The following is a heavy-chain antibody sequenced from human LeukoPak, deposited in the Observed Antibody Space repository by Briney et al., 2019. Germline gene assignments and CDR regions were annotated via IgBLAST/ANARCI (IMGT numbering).Heavy chain of an antibody. V-gene: IGHV3-23*01. J-gene: IGHJ5*02. D-gene: IGHD2-2*01. CDR3: GVDIVAVPGAPNWFDP. CDR1: GFNFSSYA. CDR2: ISGSGDST. Sequence: PGGSLRLSCAACGFNFSSYAMSWVRQAPGKGLEWVSAISGSGDSTYYADSVKGRFTISRDNSKNTLYLQMNRLRVGDTAVHCCGVDIVAVPGAPNWFDPWGQGTLVTVSS.